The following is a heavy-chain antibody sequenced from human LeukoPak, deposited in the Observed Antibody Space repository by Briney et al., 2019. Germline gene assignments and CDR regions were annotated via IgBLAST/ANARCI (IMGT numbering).Heavy chain of an antibody. Sequence: SGGSLRLSCAASGFTFSTYSMNWVRQAPGKGLKWVSYISSSSNTIYYADSVKGRFTISRDNAKNSLYLQMNSLRDEDTAVYYCARDILTKQAYSGYDNWGQGTLVTVSS. V-gene: IGHV3-48*02. CDR2: ISSSSNTI. CDR1: GFTFSTYS. CDR3: ARDILTKQAYSGYDN. J-gene: IGHJ4*02. D-gene: IGHD5-12*01.